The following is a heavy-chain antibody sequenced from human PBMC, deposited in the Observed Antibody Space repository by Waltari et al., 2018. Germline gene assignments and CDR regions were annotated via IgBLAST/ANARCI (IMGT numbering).Heavy chain of an antibody. Sequence: QVQLVQSGAEVKKPGSSVKVSCKASGGTFSSYAISWVRQAPGQGLEWMGGITPIFGTANYAQKCQGRVTITADESTSTAYMELSSLRSEDTAVYYCASVVATYDAFDIWGQGTMVTVSS. CDR3: ASVVATYDAFDI. CDR2: ITPIFGTA. V-gene: IGHV1-69*13. D-gene: IGHD5-12*01. J-gene: IGHJ3*02. CDR1: GGTFSSYA.